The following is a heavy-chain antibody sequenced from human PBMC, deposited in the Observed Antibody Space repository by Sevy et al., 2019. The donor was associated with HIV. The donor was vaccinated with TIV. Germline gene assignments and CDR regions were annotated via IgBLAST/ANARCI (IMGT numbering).Heavy chain of an antibody. Sequence: SETLSLTCAVSGYSISSGYYWGWFRQPPGKGLEWIGSMYHSGSTYYNPSLKSRGIVSVDMSKNQFSLNLSSVTAADTAVYYCARGGSSAWYSGSDSWGQGTLVTVSS. CDR3: ARGGSSAWYSGSDS. D-gene: IGHD6-19*01. V-gene: IGHV4-38-2*01. CDR2: MYHSGST. CDR1: GYSISSGYY. J-gene: IGHJ5*01.